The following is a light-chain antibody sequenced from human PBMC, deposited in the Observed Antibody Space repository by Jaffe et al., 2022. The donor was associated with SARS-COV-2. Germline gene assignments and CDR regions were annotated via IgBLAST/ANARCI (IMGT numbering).Light chain of an antibody. J-gene: IGLJ2*01. V-gene: IGLV2-14*01. CDR1: SSDIGYYNY. CDR2: EVT. Sequence: QSALTQPASVSGSPGQSITISCTGTSSDIGYYNYVSWYQQHPGKAPKFIIYEVTNRPSGVSNRFSGSKSGNTASLTISGLQADDEADYYCCSYAPGSSALIFGGGTKLTVL. CDR3: CSYAPGSSALI.